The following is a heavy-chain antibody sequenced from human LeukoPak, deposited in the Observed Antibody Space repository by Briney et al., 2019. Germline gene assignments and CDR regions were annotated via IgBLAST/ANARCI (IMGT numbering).Heavy chain of an antibody. Sequence: GGSLRLSCAASGFTFSSYGMHWVRQAPSKGLEWVAFIRYDGSNKYYADSVKGRFTISRDNSKNTLYLQMNSLRAEDTAVYYCAKDQRYYYDSSGYSDYWGQGTLVTVSS. D-gene: IGHD3-22*01. V-gene: IGHV3-30*02. CDR1: GFTFSSYG. CDR3: AKDQRYYYDSSGYSDY. J-gene: IGHJ4*02. CDR2: IRYDGSNK.